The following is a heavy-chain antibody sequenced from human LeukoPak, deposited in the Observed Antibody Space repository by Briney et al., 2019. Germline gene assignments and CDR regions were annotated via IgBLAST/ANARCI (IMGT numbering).Heavy chain of an antibody. J-gene: IGHJ4*02. CDR2: IYSGGST. CDR3: ARSANYDFWSGYLGALDY. CDR1: GFTVSSNY. Sequence: GGSLRLSCAASGFTVSSNYMSWVRQAPGKGLEWVSVIYSGGSTYYADSVKGRFTISRDNSKNTLYLQMNSLRAEDTAVYYCARSANYDFWSGYLGALDYWGQGTLVTVSS. D-gene: IGHD3-3*01. V-gene: IGHV3-53*01.